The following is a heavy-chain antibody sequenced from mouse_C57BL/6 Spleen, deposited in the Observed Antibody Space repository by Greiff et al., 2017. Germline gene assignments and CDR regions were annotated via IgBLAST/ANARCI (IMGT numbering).Heavy chain of an antibody. CDR2: ISDGGSYT. CDR3: ARETQGGFAY. J-gene: IGHJ3*01. CDR1: GFTFSSYA. V-gene: IGHV5-4*01. Sequence: EVKVVESGGGLVKPGGSLKLSCAASGFTFSSYAMSWVRQTPEKRLGWVATISDGGSYTYYPDNVKGRFTISRDNAKNNLYLQMSHLKSEDTAMYYCARETQGGFAYWGQGTLVTVSA.